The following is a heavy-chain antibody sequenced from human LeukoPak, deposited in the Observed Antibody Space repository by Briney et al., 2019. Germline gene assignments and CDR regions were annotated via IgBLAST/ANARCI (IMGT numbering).Heavy chain of an antibody. V-gene: IGHV1-69*06. CDR3: ARDPYSDYGGNAAFDY. CDR1: GYSFTGHY. D-gene: IGHD4-23*01. J-gene: IGHJ4*02. Sequence: GASVKVSCKASGYSFTGHYMHWVRQAPGQGLEWMGGIIPIFGTANYAQKFQGRVTITADKSTSTAYMELSSLRSEDTAVYYCARDPYSDYGGNAAFDYWGQGTLVTVSS. CDR2: IIPIFGTA.